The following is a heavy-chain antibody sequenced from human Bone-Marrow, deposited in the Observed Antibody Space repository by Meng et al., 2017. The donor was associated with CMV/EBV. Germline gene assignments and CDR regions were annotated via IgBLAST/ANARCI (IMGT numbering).Heavy chain of an antibody. Sequence: ASVKVSCKASGYTFTGYYMHWVRQAPGQGLEWMGWISAYNGNTNYAQKLQGRVTMTTDTSTSTAYMELRSLRSDDTAVYYCARNYCSSTSCYIRRDWYFDLWGRGTLVTVSS. CDR2: ISAYNGNT. V-gene: IGHV1-18*04. CDR3: ARNYCSSTSCYIRRDWYFDL. D-gene: IGHD2-2*02. J-gene: IGHJ2*01. CDR1: GYTFTGYY.